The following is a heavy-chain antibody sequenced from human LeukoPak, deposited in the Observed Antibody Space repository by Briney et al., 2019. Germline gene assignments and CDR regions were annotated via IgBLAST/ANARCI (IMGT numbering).Heavy chain of an antibody. J-gene: IGHJ4*02. CDR2: MNPYNGNT. V-gene: IGHV1-18*01. CDR1: GYTFKNYG. D-gene: IGHD6-19*01. CDR3: AREKDAVAGIVDY. Sequence: ASVKVSCKASGYTFKNYGINWVRQAPGQGLEWMGWMNPYNGNTIYAQNLQGRGTMTTDTSTSTAYLDLRSLTSDDTAVYYCAREKDAVAGIVDYWGQGTLVTVSS.